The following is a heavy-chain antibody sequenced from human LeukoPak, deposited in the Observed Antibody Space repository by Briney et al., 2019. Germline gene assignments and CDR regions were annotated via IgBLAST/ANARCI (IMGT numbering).Heavy chain of an antibody. CDR3: AREGGLRWFGELPHYFDY. J-gene: IGHJ4*02. CDR2: IIPIFGTA. V-gene: IGHV1-69*13. CDR1: GGTFSSYA. D-gene: IGHD3-10*01. Sequence: ASVKVSCKASGGTFSSYAISWVRQAPGQGLEWMGGIIPIFGTANYAQKFQGRVTITADESTSTAYMELSSLRSEDTAVYYCAREGGLRWFGELPHYFDYWGQGTLVTVSS.